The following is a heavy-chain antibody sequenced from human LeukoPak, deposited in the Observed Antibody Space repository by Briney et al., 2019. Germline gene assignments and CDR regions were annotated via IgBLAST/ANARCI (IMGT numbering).Heavy chain of an antibody. CDR3: ARRRITMVRGANYGMDV. J-gene: IGHJ6*04. CDR2: INHSGST. Sequence: SETLSLTCAVYGGSFSGYYWSWIRQPPGKGLEWIGEINHSGSTNYNPSLKSRVTISVDTSKNQFSLKLSSVTAADTAVYYCARRRITMVRGANYGMDVWGKGTTVTVSS. V-gene: IGHV4-34*01. CDR1: GGSFSGYY. D-gene: IGHD3-10*01.